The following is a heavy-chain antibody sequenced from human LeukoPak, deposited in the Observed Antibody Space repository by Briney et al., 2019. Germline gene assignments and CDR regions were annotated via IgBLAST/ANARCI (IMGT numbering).Heavy chain of an antibody. Sequence: SETLSLTCAVYGGSFSGYYWSWIRQPPGKGLEWIGEINHSGSTNYNPSLKSRVTISVDTSKNQFSLKLSSVTAADTAVYYCARGIQRWLFAVARIAFDIWGQGTMVTVSS. D-gene: IGHD5-18*01. V-gene: IGHV4-34*01. CDR1: GGSFSGYY. CDR2: INHSGST. J-gene: IGHJ3*02. CDR3: ARGIQRWLFAVARIAFDI.